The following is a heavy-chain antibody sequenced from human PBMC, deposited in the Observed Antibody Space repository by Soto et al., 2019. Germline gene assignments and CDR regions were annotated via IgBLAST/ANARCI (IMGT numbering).Heavy chain of an antibody. Sequence: EVQLVESGGGLVQPGGSLRLSCAASGFTFSTYSMNWVRQAPGKGLEWVSYISSSSSTIFYADSVKGRFTISRDNAKNSLYLQMNSLRAEDTAVYYCARHPEGIAEIGWFDRWGQGTLVTVSS. V-gene: IGHV3-48*01. CDR3: ARHPEGIAEIGWFDR. CDR2: ISSSSSTI. D-gene: IGHD6-13*01. J-gene: IGHJ5*02. CDR1: GFTFSTYS.